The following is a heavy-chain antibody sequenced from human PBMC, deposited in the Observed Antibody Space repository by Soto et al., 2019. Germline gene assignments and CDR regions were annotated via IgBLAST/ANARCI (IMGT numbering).Heavy chain of an antibody. CDR1: GGSISSSSNF. CDR2: IFYRGST. CDR3: VRNFLGSATTSFDY. J-gene: IGHJ4*02. D-gene: IGHD6-19*01. V-gene: IGHV4-39*01. Sequence: SETMSLTCTVSGGSISSSSNFWGWIRQPPGKGLEWIASIFYRGSTYYNPSLRNRVTIFVDPSKNNFSLNLTSVTAADTAIYYCVRNFLGSATTSFDYWGQGTQVTVSS.